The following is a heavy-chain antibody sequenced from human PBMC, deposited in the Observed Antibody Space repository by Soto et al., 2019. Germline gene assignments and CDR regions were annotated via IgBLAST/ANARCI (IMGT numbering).Heavy chain of an antibody. D-gene: IGHD6-6*01. J-gene: IGHJ4*02. V-gene: IGHV4-30-4*01. Sequence: QVQLQESGPGLVKPSQTLSLTCTVSGGSISSDDYYWTWFRQPPGKGLEWIGFIYYSGKTKYNPSLESRLTISIDTSKNHFSLKLSSVSAADTAVYYCAGDRSNSPDYFDYWGQGTLVTVSS. CDR3: AGDRSNSPDYFDY. CDR1: GGSISSDDYY. CDR2: IYYSGKT.